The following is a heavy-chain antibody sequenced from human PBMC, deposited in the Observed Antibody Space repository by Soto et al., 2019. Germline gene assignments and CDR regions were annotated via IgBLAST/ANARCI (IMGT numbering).Heavy chain of an antibody. CDR1: GFTFSSYS. J-gene: IGHJ6*02. CDR3: ARDLRYIGRYFDWPRGSYYGMDV. CDR2: ISSSSSYI. V-gene: IGHV3-21*01. Sequence: GGSLRLSCAASGFTFSSYSMNWVRQAPGKGLEWVSSISSSSSYIYYADSVKGRFTISRDNAKNSLYLQMNSLRAEDTAVYYCARDLRYIGRYFDWPRGSYYGMDVWGQGTTVTVSS. D-gene: IGHD3-9*01.